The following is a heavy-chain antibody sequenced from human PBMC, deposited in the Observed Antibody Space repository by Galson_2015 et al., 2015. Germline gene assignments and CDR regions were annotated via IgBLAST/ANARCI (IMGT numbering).Heavy chain of an antibody. J-gene: IGHJ5*02. CDR3: ARDYYASGSYARFDP. Sequence: SLRLSCAASGFTFGDYYMSWIRQAPGKGLEWISYISGRGDTVHYADSVKGRFPISRDNAKNSLSLQMSSLTAEDTAVYYCARDYYASGSYARFDPWGQGTLVTVSS. CDR2: ISGRGDTV. D-gene: IGHD3-10*01. CDR1: GFTFGDYY. V-gene: IGHV3-11*01.